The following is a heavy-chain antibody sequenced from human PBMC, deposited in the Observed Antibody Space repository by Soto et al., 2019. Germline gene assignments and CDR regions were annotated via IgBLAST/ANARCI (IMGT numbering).Heavy chain of an antibody. J-gene: IGHJ4*02. V-gene: IGHV4-59*01. CDR1: GGSISSYY. D-gene: IGHD4-17*01. Sequence: PSETLSLTCTVSGGSISSYYWSWIRQPPGKGLEWIGYIYYSGSTNYNPSLKSRVTISVDTSKNQFSLKLSSVTAADTAVYYCARGVNGDYSTYYVDYWGQGTLVTFSS. CDR3: ARGVNGDYSTYYVDY. CDR2: IYYSGST.